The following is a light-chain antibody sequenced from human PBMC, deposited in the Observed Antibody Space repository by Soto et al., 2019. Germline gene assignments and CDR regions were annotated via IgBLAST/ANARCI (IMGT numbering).Light chain of an antibody. Sequence: IQMTPSPSSLSASVEDRVIITCQASQSISNHLNWYQQKPGKAPKALISHASNLESGVPSRFSGSGSGTDFTLTISGLQPDDFATYYCQHYNSYPLTFGGGTKVDIK. CDR2: HAS. CDR1: QSISNH. J-gene: IGKJ4*01. CDR3: QHYNSYPLT. V-gene: IGKV1-16*01.